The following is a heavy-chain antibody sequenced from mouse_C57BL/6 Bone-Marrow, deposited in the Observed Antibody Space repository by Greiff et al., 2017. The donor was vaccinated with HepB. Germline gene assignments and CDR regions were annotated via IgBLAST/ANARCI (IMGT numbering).Heavy chain of an antibody. Sequence: QVQLQQPGAELVKPGASVKMSCKASGYTFTSYWITWVKQRPGQGLEWIGDIYPGSGSTNYNEKFKSKATLTVDTSSSTAYMQLSSLTSEDSAVYYCARVVSYYYGSSGEFDYWGQGTTLTVSS. D-gene: IGHD1-1*01. V-gene: IGHV1-55*01. CDR2: IYPGSGST. J-gene: IGHJ2*01. CDR3: ARVVSYYYGSSGEFDY. CDR1: GYTFTSYW.